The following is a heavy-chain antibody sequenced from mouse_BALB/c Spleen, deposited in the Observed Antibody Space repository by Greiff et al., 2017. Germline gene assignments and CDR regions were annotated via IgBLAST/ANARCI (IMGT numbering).Heavy chain of an antibody. D-gene: IGHD1-2*01. Sequence: LQQPGSELVRPGASVKLSCKASGYTFTSYWMHWVKQRPGQGLEWIGNIYPGSGSTNYDEKFKSKATLTVDTSSSTAYMQLSSLTSEDSAVYCCARSDGTTATVDYWGQGTTVTVSS. CDR1: GYTFTSYW. CDR2: IYPGSGST. J-gene: IGHJ2*01. CDR3: ARSDGTTATVDY. V-gene: IGHV1S22*01.